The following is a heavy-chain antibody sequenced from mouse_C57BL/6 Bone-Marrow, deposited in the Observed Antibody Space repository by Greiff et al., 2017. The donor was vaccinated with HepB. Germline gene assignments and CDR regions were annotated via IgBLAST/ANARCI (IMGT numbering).Heavy chain of an antibody. V-gene: IGHV1-55*01. J-gene: IGHJ2*01. Sequence: QVHVKQSGAELVKPGASVKKSCKASGYTFTSYWITWVKQRPGQGLEWIGDIYPGSGSTNYNEKFKSKATLTVDTSSSTAYMQLSSLTSEDSAVYYCARCDYDYFDYWGQGTTLTVSS. CDR2: IYPGSGST. CDR3: ARCDYDYFDY. D-gene: IGHD2-4*01. CDR1: GYTFTSYW.